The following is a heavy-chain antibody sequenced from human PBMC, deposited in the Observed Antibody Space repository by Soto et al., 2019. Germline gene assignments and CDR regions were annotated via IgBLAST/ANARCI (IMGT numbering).Heavy chain of an antibody. CDR2: IYQSGTT. CDR3: ARGSGWRVDP. CDR1: GGSVSGDDW. D-gene: IGHD2-15*01. Sequence: QVQLQESSPGLVKPSETLSLTCAVSGGSVSGDDWWSWVRQPPEKGLEWIGEIYQSGTTNYNPSLNSRVTISLDKSKNQLSLKLTSLTAADTAVYYCARGSGWRVDPWGQGTLVTVSS. V-gene: IGHV4-4*02. J-gene: IGHJ5*02.